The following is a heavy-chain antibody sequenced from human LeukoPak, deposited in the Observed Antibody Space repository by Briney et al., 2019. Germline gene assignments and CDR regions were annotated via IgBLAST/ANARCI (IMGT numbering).Heavy chain of an antibody. CDR2: IYTSGST. CDR3: ARSNRGSTSYKFDY. V-gene: IGHV4-61*02. J-gene: IGHJ4*02. CDR1: GGSISSGSYY. Sequence: SETLSLTCTVSGGSISSGSYYWSWIRQPAGKGLEWIGRIYTSGSTYYNPSLKSRVTISVDTSKNQFSLKLSSVTAADTAVYYCARSNRGSTSYKFDYWGQGTLVPVSS. D-gene: IGHD2-2*01.